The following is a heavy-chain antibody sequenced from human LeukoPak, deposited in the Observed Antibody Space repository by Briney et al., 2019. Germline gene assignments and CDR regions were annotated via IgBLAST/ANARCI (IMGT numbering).Heavy chain of an antibody. J-gene: IGHJ4*02. V-gene: IGHV3-30*04. Sequence: PGRSLRLSCAASGFTFSSYAMHWVRQAPGKGLEWVAVISYDGSNKYYADSVKGRFTISRDNSKNTLYLQMNSLRAEDTAVYYCARTKYYYGSGDYWGQGTLVTVSS. CDR3: ARTKYYYGSGDY. D-gene: IGHD3-10*01. CDR2: ISYDGSNK. CDR1: GFTFSSYA.